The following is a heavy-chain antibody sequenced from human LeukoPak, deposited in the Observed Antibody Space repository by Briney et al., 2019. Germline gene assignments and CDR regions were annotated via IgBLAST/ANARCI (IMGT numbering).Heavy chain of an antibody. J-gene: IGHJ6*02. CDR1: GFTFSSYS. D-gene: IGHD2-2*01. CDR3: ARDGSVVPAAYYYYGMDV. Sequence: GRSLRLSCAASGFTFSSYSMNWIRQAPGQGLEWVSSISSSSSYIYYADSVKGRFTISRDNAKNSLYLQMNSLRAEDTAVYYCARDGSVVPAAYYYYGMDVWGQGTTVTVSS. V-gene: IGHV3-21*01. CDR2: ISSSSSYI.